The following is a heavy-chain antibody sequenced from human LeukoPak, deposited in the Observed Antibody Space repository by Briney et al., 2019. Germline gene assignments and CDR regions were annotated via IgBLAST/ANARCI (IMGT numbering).Heavy chain of an antibody. CDR3: ARANFLYCSSSTCLFDY. CDR2: INPNDGDT. D-gene: IGHD2-2*01. CDR1: GYTFTDYY. Sequence: ASVKVSCTASGYTFTDYYMHWVRQAPGQGFEWMGWINPNDGDTNYAQKFQGRVTMTRDTSISTAHMEVSRLRSDDTAVYYCARANFLYCSSSTCLFDYWGQGTLVTVSS. J-gene: IGHJ4*02. V-gene: IGHV1-2*02.